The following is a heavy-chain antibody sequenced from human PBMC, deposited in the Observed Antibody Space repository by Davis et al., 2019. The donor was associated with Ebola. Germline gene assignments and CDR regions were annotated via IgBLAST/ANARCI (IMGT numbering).Heavy chain of an antibody. D-gene: IGHD6-19*01. V-gene: IGHV1-3*01. CDR3: ARGWYSSGWRPAFDI. CDR1: GYTFTSYA. CDR2: INAGNGNT. Sequence: ASVKVSCKASGYTFTSYAMHWVRQAPGQRLEWMGWINAGNGNTKYSQKFQGRVTMTRDTSTSTVYMELSSLRSEDTAVYYCARGWYSSGWRPAFDIWGQGTMVTVSS. J-gene: IGHJ3*02.